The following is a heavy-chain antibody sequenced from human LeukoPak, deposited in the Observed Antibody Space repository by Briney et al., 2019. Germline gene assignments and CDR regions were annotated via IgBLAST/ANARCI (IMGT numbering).Heavy chain of an antibody. CDR1: GFTFSSYA. D-gene: IGHD3-10*01. J-gene: IGHJ4*02. Sequence: PGGSLRLSCAASGFTFSSYAMSWVRQAPGKGLEWVSAISGSGGSTYYADSVKGRFIISRDNSKNTLYLQMNSLRAEDTAVYYCAKAAYPEWFGELVCYFDYWGQGTLVTVSS. CDR3: AKAAYPEWFGELVCYFDY. CDR2: ISGSGGST. V-gene: IGHV3-23*01.